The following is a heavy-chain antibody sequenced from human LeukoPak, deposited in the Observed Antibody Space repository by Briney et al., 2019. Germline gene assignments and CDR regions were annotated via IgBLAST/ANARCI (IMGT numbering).Heavy chain of an antibody. J-gene: IGHJ5*02. CDR3: ARDREYSSSGLVWFDP. CDR1: GGSVSGYY. Sequence: PSETLSLTCTVSGGSVSGYYWSWIRQPPGKGLEWIGYIYYSGSTNYNPSLKSRVTISVDTSENQFSLKVTSVTAADTAVYYCARDREYSSSGLVWFDPWGHGILVPVSS. D-gene: IGHD6-6*01. CDR2: IYYSGST. V-gene: IGHV4-59*02.